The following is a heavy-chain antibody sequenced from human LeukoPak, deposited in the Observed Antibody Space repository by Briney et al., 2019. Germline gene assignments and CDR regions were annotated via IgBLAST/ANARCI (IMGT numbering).Heavy chain of an antibody. Sequence: GGSLRLSCVSSGFTFSHYGIHWVRQDPGKGLEWVSFIQTDGSTKYYSDSVKGRFTLSRDNARDTVYLQMNSLSTEDTAVYYCAKDLYYDSSGYYPDYWGQGTLVTVSP. V-gene: IGHV3-30*02. D-gene: IGHD3-22*01. CDR1: GFTFSHYG. CDR2: IQTDGSTK. CDR3: AKDLYYDSSGYYPDY. J-gene: IGHJ4*02.